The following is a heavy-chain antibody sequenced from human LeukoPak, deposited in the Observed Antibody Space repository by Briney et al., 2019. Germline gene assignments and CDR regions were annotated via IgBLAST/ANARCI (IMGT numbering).Heavy chain of an antibody. CDR3: TRVSHYTFWSGYDY. V-gene: IGHV3-33*01. Sequence: GGSLRLSCAASGFTFITYDMHWVRQAPGKGLEWVAVIWYDGSKTYYRDSVKGRFTISRDNSKDTLYLQMDSLRVEDTAVYYCTRVSHYTFWSGYDYWGQGTLVTVSS. J-gene: IGHJ4*02. CDR2: IWYDGSKT. CDR1: GFTFITYD. D-gene: IGHD3-3*01.